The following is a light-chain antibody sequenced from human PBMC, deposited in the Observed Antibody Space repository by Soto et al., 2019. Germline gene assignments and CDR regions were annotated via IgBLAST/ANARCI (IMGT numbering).Light chain of an antibody. J-gene: IGLJ1*01. CDR3: TSFAPGRIAV. CDR1: SSDIGAYDL. Sequence: QSALAQPASVSGSPGQSITISCSGTSSDIGAYDLVSWYQQHPGRAPNLIIYEVSHRFSGLSYRFSGSKSGNTASLTISGIPAEDAGDYYCTSFAPGRIAVFGSGTKVTVL. V-gene: IGLV2-14*03. CDR2: EVS.